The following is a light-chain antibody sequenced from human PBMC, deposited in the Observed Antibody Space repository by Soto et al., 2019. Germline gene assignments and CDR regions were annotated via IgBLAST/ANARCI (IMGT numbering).Light chain of an antibody. CDR3: QHYGRSTPVDP. Sequence: EMVLTQSPGTLSLSPGERATLSCRASQTGNSRYLAWYQQKPGQAPGRLIYGASHRDTGAPDRFRGSVSVPEFTLTISSLDPEDFAVYYCQHYGRSTPVDPFGKGTKLEI. J-gene: IGKJ2*01. CDR2: GAS. V-gene: IGKV3-20*01. CDR1: QTGNSRY.